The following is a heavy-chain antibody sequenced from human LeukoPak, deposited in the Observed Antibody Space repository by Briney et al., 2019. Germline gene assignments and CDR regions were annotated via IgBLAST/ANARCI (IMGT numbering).Heavy chain of an antibody. Sequence: GRSLSLSCAASGITFSSYAMHWVRQAPGKGLEWVAVISYDGSNKYYADSVKGRFTISRDNSKNTLYLQMNSLRPEDTAVYYCARDGAVAGADAIDIWGQGAVGTVSS. V-gene: IGHV3-30*04. CDR1: GITFSSYA. CDR2: ISYDGSNK. CDR3: ARDGAVAGADAIDI. D-gene: IGHD6-19*01. J-gene: IGHJ3*02.